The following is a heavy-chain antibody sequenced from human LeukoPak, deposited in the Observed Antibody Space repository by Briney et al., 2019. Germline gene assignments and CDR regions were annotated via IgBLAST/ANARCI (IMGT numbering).Heavy chain of an antibody. J-gene: IGHJ4*02. CDR2: TSKDGSHT. CDR3: ARGGYSGSYYRFS. CDR1: GFTFSDFW. V-gene: IGHV3-74*01. D-gene: IGHD6-25*01. Sequence: GGPLRLSCAASGFTFSDFWMHWVRQVPGKGPEWLSRTSKDGSHTVYADSAQGRFTASRDNTKNTVYLEVTNLRPEDTAVYYCARGGYSGSYYRFSWGQGTPVTVAS.